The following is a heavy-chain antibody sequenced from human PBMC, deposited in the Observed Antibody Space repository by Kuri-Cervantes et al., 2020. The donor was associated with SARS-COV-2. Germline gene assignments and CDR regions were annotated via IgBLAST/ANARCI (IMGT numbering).Heavy chain of an antibody. V-gene: IGHV4-59*12. Sequence: ESLRLSCTVSGGSISSYYWSWIRQPPGKGLEWIGYIYYSGSTNYNPSLKSRVTISVDTSKNQFSLKLSSVTAADTAGYYCARVSWGEWELRGHDAFDIWGQGTMVTVSS. CDR1: GGSISSYY. J-gene: IGHJ3*02. D-gene: IGHD1-26*01. CDR2: IYYSGST. CDR3: ARVSWGEWELRGHDAFDI.